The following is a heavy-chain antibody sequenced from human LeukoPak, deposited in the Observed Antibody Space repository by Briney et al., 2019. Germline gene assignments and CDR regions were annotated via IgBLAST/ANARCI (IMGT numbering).Heavy chain of an antibody. CDR2: MNPNSGNT. CDR1: GYTFTRYD. J-gene: IGHJ5*02. V-gene: IGHV1-8*01. CDR3: ARGKSDYWFDP. Sequence: ASVTVSCTASGYTFTRYDINSVRQATGQGLEWMGWMNPNSGNTGYAQKFQGRVTMTRNTSISTAYMELSSLRSEDTAVYYCARGKSDYWFDPWGQGTLVTVSS. D-gene: IGHD3/OR15-3a*01.